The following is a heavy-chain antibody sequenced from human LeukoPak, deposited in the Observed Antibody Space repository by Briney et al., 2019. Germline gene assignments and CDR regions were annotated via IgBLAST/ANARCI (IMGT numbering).Heavy chain of an antibody. V-gene: IGHV4-59*01. CDR2: IYYSGST. Sequence: SETLSLTCTVSRGSISSYYWSWIRQPPGKGLEWIGYIYYSGSTDYNPSLKSRVTISVDTSKNQFSLRLTFVTAADTAVYYCARVGEGSFDIWGQGTLVTVSS. J-gene: IGHJ3*02. D-gene: IGHD3-16*01. CDR1: RGSISSYY. CDR3: ARVGEGSFDI.